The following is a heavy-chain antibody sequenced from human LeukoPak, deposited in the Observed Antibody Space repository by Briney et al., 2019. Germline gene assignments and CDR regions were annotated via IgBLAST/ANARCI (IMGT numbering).Heavy chain of an antibody. V-gene: IGHV4-34*01. J-gene: IGHJ4*02. Sequence: PSETLSLTCSVYGVSFSGYFWTYIRQPPGKGLECIGEINHRGNTSYNPSLKSRVTISRDTSKNQFSLSLTSVSAADTAVYYCARGYIYFGDSSAYFDYWGQGSLVTVSS. D-gene: IGHD3-22*01. CDR1: GVSFSGYF. CDR2: INHRGNT. CDR3: ARGYIYFGDSSAYFDY.